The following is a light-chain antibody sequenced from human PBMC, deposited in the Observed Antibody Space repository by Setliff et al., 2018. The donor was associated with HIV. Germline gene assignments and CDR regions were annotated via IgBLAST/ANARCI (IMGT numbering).Light chain of an antibody. CDR2: YVN. Sequence: QSALTQPRSVSGSPGQSVTISCTGTSSDFGGSNYVSWYQQHPGKAPKLIIYYVNQRPSGVPDRFSGSKSGNTASLTIAGLQADDEADYYCWAYAGTYTYVFGTGTKVTV. J-gene: IGLJ1*01. CDR3: WAYAGTYTYV. V-gene: IGLV2-11*01. CDR1: SSDFGGSNY.